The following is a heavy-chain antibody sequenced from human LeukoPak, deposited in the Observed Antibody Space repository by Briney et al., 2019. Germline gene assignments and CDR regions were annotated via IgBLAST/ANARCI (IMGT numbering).Heavy chain of an antibody. V-gene: IGHV4-59*01. CDR2: IYYSGST. D-gene: IGHD6-13*01. CDR3: ARGGRGAAAGLDY. Sequence: PSETLSLTCTVSGGSISSYYWSWIRQHPGKGLEWIGYIYYSGSTYYNPSLKSRFTISVDTSKNQFSLKLTSVTAADSAVYYCARGGRGAAAGLDYWGQGTLVTVSS. CDR1: GGSISSYY. J-gene: IGHJ4*02.